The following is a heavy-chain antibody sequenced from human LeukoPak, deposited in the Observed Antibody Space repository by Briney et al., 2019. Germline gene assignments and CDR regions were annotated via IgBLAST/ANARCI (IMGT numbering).Heavy chain of an antibody. J-gene: IGHJ4*02. CDR3: AGGGVLRYFDWLFAFDY. CDR1: GLTFSSYA. CDR2: ISGSGGST. V-gene: IGHV3-23*01. Sequence: PGGSLRLSCAAPGLTFSSYAMSWVRQAPGKGLEWVSAISGSGGSTYYADSVKGRFTISRDNSKNTLYLQMNSLRAEDTAVYYCAGGGVLRYFDWLFAFDYWGQGTLVTVSS. D-gene: IGHD3-9*01.